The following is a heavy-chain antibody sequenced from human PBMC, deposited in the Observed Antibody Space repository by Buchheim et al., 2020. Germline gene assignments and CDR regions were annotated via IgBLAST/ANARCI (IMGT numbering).Heavy chain of an antibody. Sequence: QVQLQESGPGLVKPSQTLSLTCTVSGGSISSGSYYWSWIRQPAGKGLEWIGRIYTSGSTNYNPSLKRRVTISVDTSKNQFSLTLSSVTAADTAVYYCAKSRDGYNSQRWFDPWGQGTL. V-gene: IGHV4-61*02. CDR1: GGSISSGSYY. CDR2: IYTSGST. CDR3: AKSRDGYNSQRWFDP. D-gene: IGHD5-24*01. J-gene: IGHJ5*02.